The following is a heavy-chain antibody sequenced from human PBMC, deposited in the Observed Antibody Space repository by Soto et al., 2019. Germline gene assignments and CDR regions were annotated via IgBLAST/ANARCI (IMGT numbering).Heavy chain of an antibody. CDR3: AKDWSGGAFDV. J-gene: IGHJ3*01. CDR2: ISGSGGST. D-gene: IGHD3-16*01. CDR1: GFSFSVFA. V-gene: IGHV3-23*01. Sequence: EVDLLESGGGLAQPGGSRRLSCAASGFSFSVFAMSWVRQAPGKGLEWVSRISGSGGSTYYADSVKGRFTISRDNSKNMLYLQMNSLRGEGTAVYYCAKDWSGGAFDVWGQGTMVIVSS.